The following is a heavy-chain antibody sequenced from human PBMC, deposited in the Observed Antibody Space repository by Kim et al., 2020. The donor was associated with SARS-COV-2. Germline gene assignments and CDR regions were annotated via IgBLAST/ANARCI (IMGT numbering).Heavy chain of an antibody. Sequence: SVNISCKASGDNFNIYVIAWVRQAPGHGLEWIGDIIPVFGTVNYAPKFQGRVTITADESTNTAYMELSSLKSDDTAVYYCAREWQLVLDHWGQGSLVTV. CDR2: IIPVFGTV. V-gene: IGHV1-69*13. J-gene: IGHJ4*02. CDR3: AREWQLVLDH. CDR1: GDNFNIYV. D-gene: IGHD6-6*01.